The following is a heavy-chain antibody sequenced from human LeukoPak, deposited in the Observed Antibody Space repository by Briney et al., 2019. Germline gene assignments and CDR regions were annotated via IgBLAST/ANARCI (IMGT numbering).Heavy chain of an antibody. Sequence: GGSLRLSCAASGFTFSSYSMTWVRQAPGKGLEWVSAISGSGGSTYYADSVKGRFTISRDNSKNTLYLQMNSLRAEDTAVYYCATYWSGYFNWGQGTLVTVSS. D-gene: IGHD3-3*01. CDR1: GFTFSSYS. CDR2: ISGSGGST. V-gene: IGHV3-23*01. CDR3: ATYWSGYFN. J-gene: IGHJ4*02.